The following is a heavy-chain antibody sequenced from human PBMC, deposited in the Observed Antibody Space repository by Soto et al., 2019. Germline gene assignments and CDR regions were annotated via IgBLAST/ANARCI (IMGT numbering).Heavy chain of an antibody. CDR2: IYSGGNT. J-gene: IGHJ4*02. CDR3: AGATGRY. V-gene: IGHV3-53*02. CDR1: GFTVSSNY. D-gene: IGHD1-1*01. Sequence: EVQLVETGGGLIQPGGSLRLSCTASGFTVSSNYMTWVRQAPGKGLEWVSVIYSGGNTYYADSVKGRFTSSRDKSKNTVYLQMNSLRAEDTAVYYCAGATGRYWGQGTLFTVSS.